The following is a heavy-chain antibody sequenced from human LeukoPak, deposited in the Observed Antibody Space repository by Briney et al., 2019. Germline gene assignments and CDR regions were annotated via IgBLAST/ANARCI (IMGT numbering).Heavy chain of an antibody. CDR1: GYGFTSYW. CDR2: IYPGDSDT. V-gene: IGHV5-51*01. J-gene: IGHJ5*02. CDR3: AIGAGAASPQNWFDP. D-gene: IGHD2-15*01. Sequence: GEALQISCKGSGYGFTSYWIGWVRPMPGKGREWMGIIYPGDSDTRYSPSFQGQVTISADKSISTAYLQWSSLKASDTTMYYCAIGAGAASPQNWFDPWGQGTLVTVSS.